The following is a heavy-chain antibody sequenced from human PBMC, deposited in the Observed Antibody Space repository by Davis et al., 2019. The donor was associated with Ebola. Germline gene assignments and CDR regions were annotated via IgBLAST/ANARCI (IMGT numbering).Heavy chain of an antibody. Sequence: SETLSLTCTVSGGSISSSSYYWGWIRQPPGKGLEWIGSIYYSGSTYYNPSLKSRVTISVDTSKNQFSLKLSSVTAADTAVYYCARSYYYGSVRDAFDIWGQGTMVTVSS. D-gene: IGHD3-10*01. CDR3: ARSYYYGSVRDAFDI. V-gene: IGHV4-39*01. J-gene: IGHJ3*02. CDR2: IYYSGST. CDR1: GGSISSSSYY.